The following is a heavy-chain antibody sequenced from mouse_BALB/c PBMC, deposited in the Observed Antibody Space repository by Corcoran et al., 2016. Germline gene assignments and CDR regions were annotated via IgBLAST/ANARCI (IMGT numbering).Heavy chain of an antibody. CDR1: GYNFTNNG. J-gene: IGHJ4*01. Sequence: QIQLVQSGPELKKPGETVKISCKASGYNFTNNGMNWVRKAPGKGIKWMGWINTYTGEPTYADDFKGRFAFSLEASASTAYLQINNLKNEDTATYFCAREPYAMDYWGQGTSVTVSS. V-gene: IGHV9-3-1*01. CDR3: AREPYAMDY. CDR2: INTYTGEP.